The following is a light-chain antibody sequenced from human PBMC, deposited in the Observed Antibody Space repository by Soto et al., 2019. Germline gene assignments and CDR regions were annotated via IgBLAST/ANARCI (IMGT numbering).Light chain of an antibody. V-gene: IGKV1-33*01. J-gene: IGKJ5*01. CDR1: QDISNY. Sequence: DIQMTQSPSSLSASVGVRVTITCQATQDISNYLNWYQQRPGKAPELLIYDASNLETGVPSRFSGSGSGTDFTFTISRLEPEDFAVYYCQQYGSSFTFGQGTRLEIK. CDR2: DAS. CDR3: QQYGSSFT.